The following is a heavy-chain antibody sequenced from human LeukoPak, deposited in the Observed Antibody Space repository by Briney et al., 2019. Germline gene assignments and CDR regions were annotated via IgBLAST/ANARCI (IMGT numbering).Heavy chain of an antibody. D-gene: IGHD6-19*01. CDR1: GGTLRTYV. Sequence: SVKLSCKASGGTLRTYVVSWVRQAPGQGLEWMGGLIPSFGTAKFSQNFQGRVTITTDGRTNTAFRELSNLRPEDTAVYYCARDLSTGWNGGLTSGFWGQGTLVTVSS. CDR3: ARDLSTGWNGGLTSGF. V-gene: IGHV1-69*05. J-gene: IGHJ4*02. CDR2: LIPSFGTA.